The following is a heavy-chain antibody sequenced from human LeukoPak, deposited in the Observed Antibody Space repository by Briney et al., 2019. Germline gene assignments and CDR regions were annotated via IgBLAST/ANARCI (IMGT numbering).Heavy chain of an antibody. Sequence: ASVTVSCKASGYTFTDYYIHWVRQAPGQGLEWMGWINPNSGGTSYAQKFQDRVTLTRDTSIRTAYMELSRLTSDDTAVYYCARHPNLDYWGQGTLVFVSS. CDR3: ARHPNLDY. CDR1: GYTFTDYY. CDR2: INPNSGGT. J-gene: IGHJ4*02. V-gene: IGHV1-2*02.